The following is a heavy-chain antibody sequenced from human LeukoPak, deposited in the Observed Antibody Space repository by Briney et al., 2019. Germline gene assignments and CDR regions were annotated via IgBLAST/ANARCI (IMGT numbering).Heavy chain of an antibody. CDR1: GLTVSTNF. CDR3: ARHSGGTYYVNFDP. Sequence: GGSLRLSCAASGLTVSTNFMSWVRQAPGKGLEWVSVLYSSGRTEYADSVKGRFTISRDNSKNTLYLQMNYLSAEDTAVYYCARHSGGTYYVNFDPWGQGTLVTVSS. CDR2: LYSSGRT. D-gene: IGHD1-26*01. J-gene: IGHJ5*02. V-gene: IGHV3-66*04.